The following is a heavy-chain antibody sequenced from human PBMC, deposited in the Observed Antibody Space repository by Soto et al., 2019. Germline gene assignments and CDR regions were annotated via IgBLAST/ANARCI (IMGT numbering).Heavy chain of an antibody. CDR3: AKGTQFFYYYAMDV. CDR1: GFTFSSYG. CDR2: LSGSGDTT. J-gene: IGHJ6*02. Sequence: GCLRLSCAASGFTFSSYGMNWVRQAPGKGLEWVSALSGSGDTTYYADSARGRFSISRDNSKNTLYLQMSSLRGEDTAVYYCAKGTQFFYYYAMDVWGQGTTVTVSS. V-gene: IGHV3-23*01.